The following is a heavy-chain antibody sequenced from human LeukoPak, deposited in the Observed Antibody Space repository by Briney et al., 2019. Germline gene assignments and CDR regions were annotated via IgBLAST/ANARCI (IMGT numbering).Heavy chain of an antibody. CDR2: NSGSGGST. Sequence: GGSLRLSCAASGFTLSSYAMSWVPQAPGKGLEWVSANSGSGGSTYYADSVKGRLTISRDNPKNPLYLQMNILRAEDTAVYYCANYNWNYGMDVWGKGTTVTVSS. CDR1: GFTLSSYA. D-gene: IGHD1-20*01. V-gene: IGHV3-23*01. CDR3: ANYNWNYGMDV. J-gene: IGHJ6*04.